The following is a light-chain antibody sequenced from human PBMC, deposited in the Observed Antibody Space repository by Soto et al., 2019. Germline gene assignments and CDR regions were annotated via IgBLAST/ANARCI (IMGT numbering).Light chain of an antibody. J-gene: IGKJ3*01. Sequence: TQLTQSPSSLSASVGDRVTITCRASQDIGSYLAWYQQKPGKAPKLLIYAASTLQSGVSSRFSGSGSGTDFTLTISSLQPEDFATYNCQQFNSLPFTFGPGTRVDIK. CDR3: QQFNSLPFT. V-gene: IGKV1-9*01. CDR1: QDIGSY. CDR2: AAS.